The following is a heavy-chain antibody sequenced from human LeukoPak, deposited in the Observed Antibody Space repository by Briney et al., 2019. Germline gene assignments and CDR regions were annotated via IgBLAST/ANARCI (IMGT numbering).Heavy chain of an antibody. CDR3: ARAPRGYSGYDFSYWFDP. J-gene: IGHJ5*02. D-gene: IGHD5-12*01. V-gene: IGHV4-31*03. CDR1: GDSISGGRGAYY. CDR2: ISFSGST. Sequence: SETLSLTCTVSGDSISGGRGAYYWSWIRQHPDKGLEWIGYISFSGSTLYNPSLESRLTISIDTSKNQFSLNLRSVTAADTAVYYRARAPRGYSGYDFSYWFDPWGQGTLVTVSS.